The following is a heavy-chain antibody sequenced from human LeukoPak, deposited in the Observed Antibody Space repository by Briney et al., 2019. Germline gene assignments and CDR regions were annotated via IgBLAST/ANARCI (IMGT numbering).Heavy chain of an antibody. Sequence: GGSLRLSCGASGFSFYDYAMSWVRQAPGKGLEWVAVIWYGGSNKYYADSVKDRFTISRDNSKNTLYLQMNSLRAEDTAVYYCAKDRGDMGLLLDYWGQGTLVTVSS. CDR1: GFSFYDYA. CDR3: AKDRGDMGLLLDY. D-gene: IGHD3-22*01. CDR2: IWYGGSNK. V-gene: IGHV3-30*02. J-gene: IGHJ4*02.